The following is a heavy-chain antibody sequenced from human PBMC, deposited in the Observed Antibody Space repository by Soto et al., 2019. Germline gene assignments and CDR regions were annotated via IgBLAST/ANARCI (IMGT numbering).Heavy chain of an antibody. Sequence: GGSLILSCAASGFTFSNFAMSWVRHAPGKGLEWVSEITGSTGTTYYADSVRGRFIISRDNSQNTLHLQMNSLRPEDTAVYYCAKDTSGSPYYMDVWGKGTTVTVSS. V-gene: IGHV3-23*01. D-gene: IGHD2-2*01. CDR2: ITGSTGTT. CDR3: AKDTSGSPYYMDV. CDR1: GFTFSNFA. J-gene: IGHJ6*03.